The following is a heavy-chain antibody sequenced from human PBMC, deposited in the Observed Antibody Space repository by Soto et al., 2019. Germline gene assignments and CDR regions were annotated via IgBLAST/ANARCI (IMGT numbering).Heavy chain of an antibody. J-gene: IGHJ5*02. V-gene: IGHV4-34*01. CDR1: GGSFSGYY. D-gene: IGHD3-10*01. CDR3: ASTSRYYGSESYSPRVSWFDH. Sequence: QVQLQQWGAGLLKPSETLSLTCAVDGGSFSGYYWSWIRQPPGKGLEWIGEINHSGSTNYNPSLNRLATIAVDTTKNQSSLQLRSVAAADKAVYYCASTSRYYGSESYSPRVSWFDHWGQGTLVPVSS. CDR2: INHSGST.